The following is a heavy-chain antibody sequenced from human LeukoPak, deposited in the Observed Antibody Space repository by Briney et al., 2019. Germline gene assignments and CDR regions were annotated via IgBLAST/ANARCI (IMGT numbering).Heavy chain of an antibody. CDR3: ARELGSIVVVVAAPGAFDI. D-gene: IGHD2-15*01. CDR2: IYYSGGT. Sequence: SQTLSLTCTVSGGSISSGDYYWSWIRQPPGKGLEWIGYIYYSGGTYYNPSLKSRVTISVDTSKNQFSLKLSSVTAADTAVYYCARELGSIVVVVAAPGAFDIWGQGTMVTVSS. J-gene: IGHJ3*02. CDR1: GGSISSGDYY. V-gene: IGHV4-30-4*01.